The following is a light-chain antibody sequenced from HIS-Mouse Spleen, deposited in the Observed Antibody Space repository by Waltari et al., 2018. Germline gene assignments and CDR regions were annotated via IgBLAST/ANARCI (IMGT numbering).Light chain of an antibody. J-gene: IGLJ2*01. V-gene: IGLV2-8*01. CDR1: SRDVGGYNY. CDR2: EVS. Sequence: QSALTQPPSASGSPGQSVTIPCTGTSRDVGGYNYVPWYQQHPGKAPKLMIYEVSKRPSGVPDRFSGSKSGNTASLTVSGLQAEDEADYYCSSYAGSNNFVVFGGGTKLTVL. CDR3: SSYAGSNNFVV.